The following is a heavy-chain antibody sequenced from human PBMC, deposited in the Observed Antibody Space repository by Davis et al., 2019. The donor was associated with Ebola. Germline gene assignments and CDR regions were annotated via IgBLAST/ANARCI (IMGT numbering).Heavy chain of an antibody. V-gene: IGHV1-2*02. J-gene: IGHJ4*02. Sequence: SVTVSCQASVYTLTDHYLHWLRQAPGQGLEWMGWIIPKRCDTNYAQKFQGRVTMTRDTAISTAYMELNGLRTDDTAVYYCARRSGPGPKSYFLDYWGQGTLVTVSS. CDR2: IIPKRCDT. CDR1: VYTLTDHY. D-gene: IGHD3-10*01. CDR3: ARRSGPGPKSYFLDY.